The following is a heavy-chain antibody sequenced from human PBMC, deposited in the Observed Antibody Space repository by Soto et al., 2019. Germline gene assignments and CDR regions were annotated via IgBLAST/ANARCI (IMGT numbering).Heavy chain of an antibody. CDR2: IWYDGSNK. D-gene: IGHD2-21*01. Sequence: QVQLVESGGGVVQPGRSLRLSCAASGFTFSSYGMPWVRQAPGKGLEWVAVIWYDGSNKYYADSVKGRFTISRDNSKNTLYLQMKSLRAEDTAAYYCARDTGRGGHCVDDWGQGTLVTVSS. J-gene: IGHJ4*02. CDR3: ARDTGRGGHCVDD. V-gene: IGHV3-33*01. CDR1: GFTFSSYG.